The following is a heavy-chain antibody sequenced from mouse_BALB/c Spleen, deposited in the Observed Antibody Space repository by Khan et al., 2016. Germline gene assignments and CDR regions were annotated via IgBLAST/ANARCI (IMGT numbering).Heavy chain of an antibody. CDR2: ISSSGLT. D-gene: IGHD1-1*02. CDR3: ARSGNYFDY. Sequence: EVQLQESGPGLVKPSQSLSLTCTVTGYSITSAYAWNWFRQFPGNKLEWIGYISSSGLTSFHPSLKSRISITRETSKNQFFLQLNSVTTEDTGTYYCARSGNYFDYWGQGTTLTVSS. CDR1: GYSITSAYA. V-gene: IGHV3-2*02. J-gene: IGHJ2*01.